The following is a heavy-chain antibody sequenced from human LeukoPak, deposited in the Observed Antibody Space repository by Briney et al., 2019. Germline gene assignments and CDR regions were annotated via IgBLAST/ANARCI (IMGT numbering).Heavy chain of an antibody. V-gene: IGHV3-33*01. CDR3: ARGPPATPLIDC. D-gene: IGHD1-14*01. CDR1: GFSFSNYG. Sequence: GGSLRLSCAASGFSFSNYGMHWVRQAPGKGLEWVAVIWYDGSNKYYADSVKGRFTISRDNSKNTLSLQMNSLRAEDTAVYYCARGPPATPLIDCWGQGTLVTVSS. CDR2: IWYDGSNK. J-gene: IGHJ4*02.